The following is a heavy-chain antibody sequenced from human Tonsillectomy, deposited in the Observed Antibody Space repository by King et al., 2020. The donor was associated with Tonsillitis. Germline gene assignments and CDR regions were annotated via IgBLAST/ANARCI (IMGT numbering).Heavy chain of an antibody. V-gene: IGHV3-33*08. CDR1: GFTFSSYA. Sequence: VQLVESGGGVVQPGRSLRLSCAASGFTFSSYAMHWVRQAPGKGLEWGAVIWFDGGNKYYADSVKGRFTISRDNSKNTLYLQMNSLRAEETSVYYCARGGVGYTGYDDAFDVWGQGTMVTVSS. J-gene: IGHJ3*01. D-gene: IGHD5-12*01. CDR3: ARGGVGYTGYDDAFDV. CDR2: IWFDGGNK.